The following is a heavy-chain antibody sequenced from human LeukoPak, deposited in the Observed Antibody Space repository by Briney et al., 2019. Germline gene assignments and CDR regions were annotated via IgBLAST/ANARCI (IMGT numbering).Heavy chain of an antibody. D-gene: IGHD4-23*01. V-gene: IGHV3-30-3*01. CDR3: AKDRRWPPGSFDY. J-gene: IGHJ4*02. Sequence: PGGSLRLSCAASGFTFSSYAMHWVRQAPGKGLGWVAVISYDGSNKYYADSVKGRFTISRDNSKNTLYLQMNSLRAEDTAVYYCAKDRRWPPGSFDYWGQGTLVTVSS. CDR1: GFTFSSYA. CDR2: ISYDGSNK.